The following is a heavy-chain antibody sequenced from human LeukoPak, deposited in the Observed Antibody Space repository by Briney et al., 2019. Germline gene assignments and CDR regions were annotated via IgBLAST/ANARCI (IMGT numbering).Heavy chain of an antibody. V-gene: IGHV1-18*01. Sequence: ASVKVSCKASGYTFTSYGISWVRQAPGQGLEWMGWISAYNGNTNYAQKLQGRVTMTTDTSTSTAYMELSRLRSDDTAVYYCARDTRNYDFWSGYYFHWGQGTLVTVSS. D-gene: IGHD3-3*01. CDR2: ISAYNGNT. CDR1: GYTFTSYG. J-gene: IGHJ4*02. CDR3: ARDTRNYDFWSGYYFH.